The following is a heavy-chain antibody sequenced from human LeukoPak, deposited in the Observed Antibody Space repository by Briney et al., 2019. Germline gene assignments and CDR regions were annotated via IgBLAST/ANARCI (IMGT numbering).Heavy chain of an antibody. CDR1: GFTFSSYG. Sequence: GRSLRLSCAASGFTFSSYGMHWVRQAPGKGLEWVAVIWYDGSNKYYADSVKGRFTISRDNSKNTLYLQMNSLRAEDTAVCYCARMTRDCTNGVCRPRGYFQHWGQGTLVTVSS. CDR3: ARMTRDCTNGVCRPRGYFQH. J-gene: IGHJ1*01. V-gene: IGHV3-33*01. D-gene: IGHD2-8*01. CDR2: IWYDGSNK.